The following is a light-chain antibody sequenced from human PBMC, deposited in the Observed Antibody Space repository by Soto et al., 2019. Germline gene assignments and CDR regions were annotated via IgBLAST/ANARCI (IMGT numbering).Light chain of an antibody. CDR1: QSLLHSNGFHY. Sequence: DIVMTQSPLSLPVTPGEPASISCRSSQSLLHSNGFHYLHWYLQKPGQSPQLLIYLGSHRASGVPERFSGSGSGTDFTLKISRVEAEDAGVYYCMQYRQTPLTFGGGTKVDIK. J-gene: IGKJ4*01. CDR3: MQYRQTPLT. CDR2: LGS. V-gene: IGKV2-28*01.